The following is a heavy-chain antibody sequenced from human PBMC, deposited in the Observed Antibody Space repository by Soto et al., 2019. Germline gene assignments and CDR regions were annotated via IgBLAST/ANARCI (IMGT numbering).Heavy chain of an antibody. V-gene: IGHV4-4*07. D-gene: IGHD2-21*02. CDR2: ISSSGTT. CDR3: ARGPFCGGDCYFGV. J-gene: IGHJ4*02. CDR1: GCSIHTFH. Sequence: XETLSLTCTVSGCSIHTFHWSWVRQAAGKGLEWIGRISSSGTTNYNPSLKSRVTMSMDTSTDQFSLRLTSLTAADTAVYFCARGPFCGGDCYFGVWGQGTQVTVSS.